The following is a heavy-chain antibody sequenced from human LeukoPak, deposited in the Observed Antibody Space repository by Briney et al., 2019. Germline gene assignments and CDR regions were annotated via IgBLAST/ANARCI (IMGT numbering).Heavy chain of an antibody. J-gene: IGHJ4*02. V-gene: IGHV3-23*01. CDR3: VKASFAGVIGTLDY. Sequence: PGGSLRLSCAASGFTFRDSALAWVREAPGKGLEWVSAISGSGSRTYYADSVKGRFTISRDNYKDTLFLQMNTLRAEATAVYYCVKASFAGVIGTLDYWGQGTLVAVSS. CDR2: ISGSGSRT. D-gene: IGHD3-16*02. CDR1: GFTFRDSA.